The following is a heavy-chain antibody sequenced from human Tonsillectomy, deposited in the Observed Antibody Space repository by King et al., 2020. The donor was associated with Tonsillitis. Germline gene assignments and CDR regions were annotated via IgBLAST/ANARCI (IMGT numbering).Heavy chain of an antibody. V-gene: IGHV3-23*04. J-gene: IGHJ2*01. Sequence: VQLVESGGGLVQPGGSLRLSCAASGFTFSSYAMSWVRQAPGKGLEWVSAMSGSGGSTYYADSVKGRFTISRDNSKNTVYLQMNSLRAEDTAVYYCAKDLGNISCYFDLWGRGTLVTVSS. CDR2: MSGSGGST. D-gene: IGHD7-27*01. CDR3: AKDLGNISCYFDL. CDR1: GFTFSSYA.